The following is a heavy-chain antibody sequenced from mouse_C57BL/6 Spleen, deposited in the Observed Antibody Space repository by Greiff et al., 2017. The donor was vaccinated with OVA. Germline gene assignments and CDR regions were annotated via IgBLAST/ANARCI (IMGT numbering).Heavy chain of an antibody. Sequence: EVQLVESGPELVKPGASVKISCKASGYSFTDYNMNWVKQSNGKSLEWIGVINPNYGTTSYNQKFKGKATLTVDQSSSTAYMQLNSLTSEDSAVYYCARSGGYYPYYAMDYWGQGTSVTVSS. D-gene: IGHD2-3*01. CDR3: ARSGGYYPYYAMDY. CDR1: GYSFTDYN. J-gene: IGHJ4*01. V-gene: IGHV1-39*01. CDR2: INPNYGTT.